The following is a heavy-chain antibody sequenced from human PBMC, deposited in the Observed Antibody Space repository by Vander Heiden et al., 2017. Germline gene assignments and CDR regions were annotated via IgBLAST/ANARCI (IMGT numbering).Heavy chain of an antibody. V-gene: IGHV3-23*01. CDR3: AKGGSGSALPAH. Sequence: GGGLVQPGGSLRLSCAASGFTFSNYAMTWVRQVPGKGLECLSVISDNGDTTYYAASVKGRFTIARDNSKNTLYLQMNSLRAEDTAVYYCAKGGSGSALPAHWGQGTLVSVSS. D-gene: IGHD6-19*01. CDR2: ISDNGDTT. CDR1: GFTFSNYA. J-gene: IGHJ4*02.